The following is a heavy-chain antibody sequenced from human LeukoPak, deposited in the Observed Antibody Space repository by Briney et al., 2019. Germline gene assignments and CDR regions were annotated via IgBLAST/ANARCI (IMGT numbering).Heavy chain of an antibody. V-gene: IGHV3-30*02. Sequence: GGSLRLSCAASGFTFSIYDMHWVRQAPGKGLEWVAFIRYDGSSKYYADSVKGRFTISRDNSKNTLSLQMNSLRAEDTAVYYCAKDADYDRSGYLDYWGQGTLVTVSS. CDR2: IRYDGSSK. J-gene: IGHJ4*02. CDR1: GFTFSIYD. CDR3: AKDADYDRSGYLDY. D-gene: IGHD3-22*01.